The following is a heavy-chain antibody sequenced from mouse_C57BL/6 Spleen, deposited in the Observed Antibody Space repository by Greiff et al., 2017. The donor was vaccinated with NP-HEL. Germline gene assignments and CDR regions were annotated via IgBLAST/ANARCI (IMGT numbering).Heavy chain of an antibody. V-gene: IGHV1-72*01. CDR3: ARGGTTVVATYNFDD. J-gene: IGHJ2*01. CDR2: IDPNSGGT. CDR1: GYTFTSYW. Sequence: QVQLQQSGAELVKPGASVKLSCKASGYTFTSYWMHWVKQRPGRGLEWIGRIDPNSGGTKYNEKFKSKATLTVDKPSSTAYMQLSSLTSEDSAVYDCARGGTTVVATYNFDDWGQGTTLTVSS. D-gene: IGHD1-1*01.